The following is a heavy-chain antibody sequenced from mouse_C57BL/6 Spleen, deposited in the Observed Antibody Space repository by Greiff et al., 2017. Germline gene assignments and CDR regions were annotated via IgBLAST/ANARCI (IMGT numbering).Heavy chain of an antibody. CDR3: ARDDYKYDYAMDY. CDR2: IYPGDGDT. Sequence: QVQLKQSGPELVKPGASVKISCKASGYAFSSSWMNWVKQRPGKGLEWSGRIYPGDGDTNYNGKFKGKATLTADKSSSTAYMQLSSLTSEDSAVYFCARDDYKYDYAMDYWGQGTSVTVSS. CDR1: GYAFSSSW. J-gene: IGHJ4*01. V-gene: IGHV1-82*01. D-gene: IGHD2-4*01.